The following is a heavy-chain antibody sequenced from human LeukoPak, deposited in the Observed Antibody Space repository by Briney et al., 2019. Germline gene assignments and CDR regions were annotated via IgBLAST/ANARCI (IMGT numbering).Heavy chain of an antibody. D-gene: IGHD7-27*01. CDR3: ARDRLGAGSFDI. Sequence: PGGSLRLSCAASGFTFSSYTMNWVRQAPGKGLEWISYIHSSSSSTYYADSVKGRLTISRDNAKNSLYLQMNSLRDEDTAVYYCARDRLGAGSFDIWGQGTMVTVSS. CDR2: IHSSSSST. V-gene: IGHV3-48*02. J-gene: IGHJ3*02. CDR1: GFTFSSYT.